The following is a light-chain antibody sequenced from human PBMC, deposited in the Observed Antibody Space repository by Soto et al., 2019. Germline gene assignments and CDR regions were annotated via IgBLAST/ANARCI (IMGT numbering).Light chain of an antibody. CDR2: EVS. J-gene: IGLJ1*01. Sequence: QSALTQPPSASGSPGQSVTISCTGTSSDVGGYNYVSWYQQHPGKAPKLMISEVSKRPSGVPDRFSGSKSGNTASLTVSGLQAEDEAHYYCSSYAGSNNLGVFGTGTKLTVL. CDR1: SSDVGGYNY. CDR3: SSYAGSNNLGV. V-gene: IGLV2-8*01.